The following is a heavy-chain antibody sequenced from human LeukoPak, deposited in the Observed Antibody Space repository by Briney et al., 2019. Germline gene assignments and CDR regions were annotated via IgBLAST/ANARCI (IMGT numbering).Heavy chain of an antibody. CDR2: INESGST. J-gene: IGHJ4*02. Sequence: PGGSLRLSCVASRFTFNSYWMHWIRQPRGKGLEWIGEINESGSTNYNPSLKSRVTISIDTSKNHFSLKLSSVTAADTAIYYCARLRSGGQVAGVYFDSWGQGTLVTVSS. V-gene: IGHV4-34*01. CDR3: ARLRSGGQVAGVYFDS. CDR1: RFTFNSYW. D-gene: IGHD6-19*01.